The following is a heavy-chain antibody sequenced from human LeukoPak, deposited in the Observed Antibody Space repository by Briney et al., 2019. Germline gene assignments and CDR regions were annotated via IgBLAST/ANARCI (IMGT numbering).Heavy chain of an antibody. CDR1: GYTFTSYY. CDR2: MNPNSGNT. CDR3: ARVTRGGSMFDP. Sequence: ASVKVSCKASGYTFTSYYMYWVRQAPGQGLEWMGWMNPNSGNTGYAQKFQDRVTMTRNTSITTAYMELSSLTSEDTAVYYCARVTRGGSMFDPWGQGTLVTVSS. D-gene: IGHD3-10*01. J-gene: IGHJ5*02. V-gene: IGHV1-8*02.